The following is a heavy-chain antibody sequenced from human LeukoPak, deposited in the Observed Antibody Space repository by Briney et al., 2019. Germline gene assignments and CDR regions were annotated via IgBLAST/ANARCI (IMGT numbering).Heavy chain of an antibody. J-gene: IGHJ3*02. CDR1: GGSISSSSYY. V-gene: IGHV4-39*01. D-gene: IGHD1-26*01. CDR2: FYYSGNT. Sequence: SETLSLTCTVSGGSISSSSYYWGWIRQPPGKGLEWIGSFYYSGNTYYNPSLKSRVTISVDTSENQFSLKLSSVTAADTAVYYCARLGSSDAFDIWGQGTMITVSS. CDR3: ARLGSSDAFDI.